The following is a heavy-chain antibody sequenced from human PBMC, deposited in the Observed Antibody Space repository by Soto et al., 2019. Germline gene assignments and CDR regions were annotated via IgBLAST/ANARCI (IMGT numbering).Heavy chain of an antibody. CDR1: GGSISSSSYY. V-gene: IGHV4-39*01. CDR2: IYYSGST. CDR3: ARHGMGYCSGGSCYSDAFDI. Sequence: SETLSLTCTVSGGSISSSSYYWGWIRQPPGKGLEWIGSIYYSGSTYYNPSLKSRVTISVDTSKNQFSLKLSSVTAADTAVYYCARHGMGYCSGGSCYSDAFDIWGQGTMVT. J-gene: IGHJ3*02. D-gene: IGHD2-15*01.